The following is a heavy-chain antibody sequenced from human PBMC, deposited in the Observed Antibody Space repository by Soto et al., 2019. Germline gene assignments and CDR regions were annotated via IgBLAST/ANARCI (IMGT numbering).Heavy chain of an antibody. D-gene: IGHD4-17*01. J-gene: IGHJ6*02. Sequence: PSETLSLTCTVSGGSISSRSYYWGWIRQPPGKGLEWIGSIYYSGNTNYNPTLQSRVTISVNTPKNQFSLRLTSVTAADTAVYYCARAAVTHERYHYGMDVWGQGTTVTVSS. V-gene: IGHV4-39*07. CDR2: IYYSGNT. CDR3: ARAAVTHERYHYGMDV. CDR1: GGSISSRSYY.